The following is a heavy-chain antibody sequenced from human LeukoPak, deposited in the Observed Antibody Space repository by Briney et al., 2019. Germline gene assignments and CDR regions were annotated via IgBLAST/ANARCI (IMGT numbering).Heavy chain of an antibody. J-gene: IGHJ5*02. D-gene: IGHD5-12*01. Sequence: LSETLSLTCTVSGGSISSSSYYWGWIRQPPGKGLEWIGSIYYSGSTYYNPSLKSRVTISVDTSKNQFSLKLSSVTAADTAVYYCARLGTMGSNWFDPWGQGTLVTVSS. CDR2: IYYSGST. V-gene: IGHV4-39*01. CDR1: GGSISSSSYY. CDR3: ARLGTMGSNWFDP.